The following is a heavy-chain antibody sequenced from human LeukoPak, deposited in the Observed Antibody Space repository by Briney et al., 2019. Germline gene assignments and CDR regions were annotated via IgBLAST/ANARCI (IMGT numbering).Heavy chain of an antibody. D-gene: IGHD2-15*01. CDR3: ARAVRVVDLDV. J-gene: IGHJ6*02. V-gene: IGHV1-69*04. CDR2: IIPILGIA. Sequence: ASVKVSCKASGGTFSSYAISWVRQAPGQGLEWMGRIIPILGIANYAQKFQGRVTITADKSTSTAYMELSSLRPEDTAVYYCARAVRVVDLDVWGQGTTVTVSS. CDR1: GGTFSSYA.